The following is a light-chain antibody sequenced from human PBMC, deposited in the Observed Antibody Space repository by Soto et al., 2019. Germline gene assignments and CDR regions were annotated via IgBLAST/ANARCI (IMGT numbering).Light chain of an antibody. J-gene: IGKJ1*01. CDR2: GTS. CDR3: QQYGNSRCT. CDR1: QSVSSSY. Sequence: EIVLTQSPDTLSLSPGERATLSCRASQSVSSSYLAWYQQTPGQAPRLLIYGTSNRATGIPDRFSGSGSGTDFTLIISRMEPEDLAVYYCQQYGNSRCTFGQGTKVESK. V-gene: IGKV3-20*01.